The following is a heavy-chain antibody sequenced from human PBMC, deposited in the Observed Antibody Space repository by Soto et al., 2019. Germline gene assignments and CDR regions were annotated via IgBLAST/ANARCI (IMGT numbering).Heavy chain of an antibody. CDR1: GGSVTNSSYY. D-gene: IGHD4-17*01. Sequence: PSETLSLTCTVSGGSVTNSSYYWGWIRQSPGKGLEWIGSVYYRGRSYSKSSVKSRVTISVDTSKNQFSLNFNSVTASDTALYYCVSQRTTVLTQAYFDYWGPGALV. J-gene: IGHJ4*02. V-gene: IGHV4-39*01. CDR3: VSQRTTVLTQAYFDY. CDR2: VYYRGRS.